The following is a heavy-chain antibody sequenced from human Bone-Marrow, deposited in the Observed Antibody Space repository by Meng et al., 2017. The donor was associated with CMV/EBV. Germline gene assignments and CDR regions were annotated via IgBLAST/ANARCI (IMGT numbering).Heavy chain of an antibody. Sequence: SETLSLTCTVSGGSISSYYWSWIRQPAGRGLEWIGRIYYSGSTYYNPSLKSRVTISVDTSKNQFSLKLSSVTAADTAVYYCARVGSLFSSSSDYWFDPWGQGTLVTVSS. CDR1: GGSISSYY. CDR3: ARVGSLFSSSSDYWFDP. D-gene: IGHD6-6*01. CDR2: IYYSGST. J-gene: IGHJ5*02. V-gene: IGHV4-4*07.